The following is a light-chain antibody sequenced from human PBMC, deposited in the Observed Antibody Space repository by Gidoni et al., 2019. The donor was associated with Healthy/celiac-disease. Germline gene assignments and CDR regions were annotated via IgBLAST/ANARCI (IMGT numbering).Light chain of an antibody. Sequence: IQMTQSPSTLPASVGYRVTITCRASQSISSWLAWYQQKPGKAPKLLIYKASSLESGVPSRFSGSGSGTEFTLTISSLQPDDFATYYCQQYNSYSRTFGQGTKVEIK. CDR1: QSISSW. V-gene: IGKV1-5*03. J-gene: IGKJ1*01. CDR2: KAS. CDR3: QQYNSYSRT.